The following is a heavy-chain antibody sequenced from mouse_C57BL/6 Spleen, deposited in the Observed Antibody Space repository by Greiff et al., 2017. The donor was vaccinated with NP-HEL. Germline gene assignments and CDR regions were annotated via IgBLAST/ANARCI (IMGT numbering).Heavy chain of an antibody. D-gene: IGHD2-3*01. J-gene: IGHJ4*01. CDR3: AREAFSDGYYSMDY. CDR1: GYTFTNYG. V-gene: IGHV1-81*01. CDR2: IYPRSGNT. Sequence: VKLMESGAELARPGASVKLSCKASGYTFTNYGISWVKQRTGQGLEWIGEIYPRSGNTYYNEKFKGKATLTADKSSSTAYMELRSLTSEDSAVYFCAREAFSDGYYSMDYWGQGTSVTVSS.